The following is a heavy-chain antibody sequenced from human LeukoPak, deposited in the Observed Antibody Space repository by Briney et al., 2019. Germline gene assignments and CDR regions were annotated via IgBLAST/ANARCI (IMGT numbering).Heavy chain of an antibody. J-gene: IGHJ3*02. CDR1: GGSISSSSYY. CDR2: IYYSGST. D-gene: IGHD3-10*01. Sequence: PSETLSLTCTVSGGSISSSSYYWGWIRQPPGKGLEWIGSIYYSGSTYYNPSLKSRVTISVDTSKNQFSLKLSSVTAADTAVYYCARDLPPLGAFDIWGQGTMVTVSS. V-gene: IGHV4-39*07. CDR3: ARDLPPLGAFDI.